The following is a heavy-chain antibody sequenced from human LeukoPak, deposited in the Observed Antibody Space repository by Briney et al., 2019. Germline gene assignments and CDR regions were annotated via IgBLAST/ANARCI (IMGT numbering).Heavy chain of an antibody. CDR1: GGSISSSSYY. J-gene: IGHJ2*01. CDR2: IYYSGST. D-gene: IGHD2-15*01. Sequence: SETLSLTCTVSGGSISSSSYYWGWIRPPPGKGLEWIGSIYYSGSTYYNPSLKSRVTISVDTSKNQFSLKLSSVTAADTAVYYCARQSYCSGGSCLPYWYFDLWGRGTLVTVSS. CDR3: ARQSYCSGGSCLPYWYFDL. V-gene: IGHV4-39*01.